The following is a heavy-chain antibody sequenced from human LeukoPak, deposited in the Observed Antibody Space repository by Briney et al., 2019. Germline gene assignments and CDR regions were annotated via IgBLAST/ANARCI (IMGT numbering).Heavy chain of an antibody. CDR2: ISTYNGDT. V-gene: IGHV1-18*01. CDR3: LRDAQRPRLTPDY. J-gene: IGHJ4*02. CDR1: AYTLNTYG. Sequence: GASLRVSCKASAYTLNTYGISGVRQAPGQGVEWRGWISTYNGDTSYVQNLQGRVTMTTDTSTSTAYMELMSLRSDDTAVYYCLRDAQRPRLTPDYWGQGTLVTVSS. D-gene: IGHD6-25*01.